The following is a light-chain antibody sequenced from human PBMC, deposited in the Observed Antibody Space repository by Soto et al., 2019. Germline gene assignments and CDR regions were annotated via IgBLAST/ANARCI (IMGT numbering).Light chain of an antibody. CDR1: ETISLW. CDR3: QQYDDLPLT. Sequence: DIQLTQSPSTLSASVGDRVTITCRASETISLWLAWYQQKPGKAPKLLISGASNLEPGVPSRFTGSGSETMFTLTISSLQPEDFATYYCQQYDDLPLTFGGGTHVE. V-gene: IGKV1-5*01. J-gene: IGKJ4*01. CDR2: GAS.